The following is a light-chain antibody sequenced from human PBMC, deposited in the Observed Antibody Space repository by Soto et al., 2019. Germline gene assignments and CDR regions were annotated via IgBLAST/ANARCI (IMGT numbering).Light chain of an antibody. CDR3: QQRSNWPPIT. J-gene: IGKJ5*01. Sequence: SPYTLSLSPGERATLSCRASQSVGNNFLAWYQQKPGQAPTLLIYDASSRASGLPARFSGSGFGTDFTLTISSLEPEDAAVYYCQQRSNWPPITFGQGTRLEIK. V-gene: IGKV3-11*01. CDR2: DAS. CDR1: QSVGNNF.